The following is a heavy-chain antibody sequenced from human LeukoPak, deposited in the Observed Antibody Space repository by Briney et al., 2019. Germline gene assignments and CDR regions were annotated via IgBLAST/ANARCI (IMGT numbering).Heavy chain of an antibody. J-gene: IGHJ5*02. CDR1: GYTFTGYY. V-gene: IGHV1-2*02. D-gene: IGHD2-2*01. CDR3: ARDHQLPLLGWFDP. Sequence: GASVKVSCKASGYTFTGYYMHWVRQAPGQGLEWMGWINPNSGGTNYAQNFQGRVTMTRDTSISTAYMEVSSLRSDDTAVYYCARDHQLPLLGWFDPWGQGTLVTVSS. CDR2: INPNSGGT.